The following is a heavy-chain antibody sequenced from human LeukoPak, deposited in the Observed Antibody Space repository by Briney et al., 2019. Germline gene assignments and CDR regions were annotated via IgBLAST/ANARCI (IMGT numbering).Heavy chain of an antibody. V-gene: IGHV4-34*01. J-gene: IGHJ5*02. Sequence: KPSETLYLTCAVYGGSFSGYYWSWIRQPPGKGLERIGEINHSGSTNYNPSLKSRVTISVDTSKNQFSLKLSSVTAADTAVYYCARGRVAVAGTLVRGWFDPWGQGTLVTVSS. CDR1: GGSFSGYY. CDR2: INHSGST. D-gene: IGHD6-19*01. CDR3: ARGRVAVAGTLVRGWFDP.